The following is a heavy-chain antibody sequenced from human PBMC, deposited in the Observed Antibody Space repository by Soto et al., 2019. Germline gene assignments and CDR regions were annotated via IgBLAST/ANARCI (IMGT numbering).Heavy chain of an antibody. V-gene: IGHV4-59*01. D-gene: IGHD1-26*01. CDR2: IYYSGST. CDR3: ASVDWDHYGMDV. J-gene: IGHJ6*02. Sequence: EPRSLTCTVSGGSISSYYWSWIRQPPGKGLEWIGYIYYSGSTNYNPSLKSRVTISVDTSKNQFSLKLSSVTAADTAVYYCASVDWDHYGMDVWGQGTTVT. CDR1: GGSISSYY.